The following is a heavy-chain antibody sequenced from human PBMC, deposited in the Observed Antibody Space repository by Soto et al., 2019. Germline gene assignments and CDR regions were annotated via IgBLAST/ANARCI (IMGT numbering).Heavy chain of an antibody. CDR2: INPSGGST. Sequence: QVQLVQSGAEVKKPGASVKVSCKASGYTFTSYYMHWVRQAPGQGLEWMGIINPSGGSTSYAQKFQGRVTMTRDTSTSTVYMELSSLRSEDTAVDYCAREGFTYGMDVWGQGTTVTVSS. J-gene: IGHJ6*02. CDR3: AREGFTYGMDV. V-gene: IGHV1-46*01. CDR1: GYTFTSYY.